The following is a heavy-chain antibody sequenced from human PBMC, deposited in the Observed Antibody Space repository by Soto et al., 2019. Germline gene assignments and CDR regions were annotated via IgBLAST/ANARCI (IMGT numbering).Heavy chain of an antibody. J-gene: IGHJ4*02. CDR3: ARSLVSMVRGDFDY. CDR1: GFTFSSYA. V-gene: IGHV3-23*01. CDR2: ISGSGGST. Sequence: EVQLLESGGGLVQPGGSLRLSCAASGFTFSSYAMSWVRQAPGKGLEWVSAISGSGGSTYYADSVKGRFTISRDNSKNTRYLQMNSLRAEGTAVYYCARSLVSMVRGDFDYWGQGPLVTVSS. D-gene: IGHD3-10*01.